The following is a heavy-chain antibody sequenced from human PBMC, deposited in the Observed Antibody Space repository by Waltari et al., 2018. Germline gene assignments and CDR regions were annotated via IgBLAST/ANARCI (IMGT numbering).Heavy chain of an antibody. J-gene: IGHJ3*01. Sequence: EVQLVESGGGLVQPGVSRRLSCAASGFNFRVYSMNWVRQAPGKGMEWVSYMTSDERTIYYADSVEGRFNISRDNAKGSVYLQMNSLRAEDTAVYYCARSVEGAFDVWGQGTMVTVSS. CDR2: MTSDERTI. CDR3: ARSVEGAFDV. CDR1: GFNFRVYS. V-gene: IGHV3-48*01.